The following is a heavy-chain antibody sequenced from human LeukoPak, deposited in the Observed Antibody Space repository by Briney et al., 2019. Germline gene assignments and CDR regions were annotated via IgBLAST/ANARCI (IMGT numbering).Heavy chain of an antibody. J-gene: IGHJ4*02. CDR1: GGSIRMYY. D-gene: IGHD1-26*01. V-gene: IGHV4-59*01. CDR3: ARLSGSEDY. Sequence: SETLSLTCTGSGGSIRMYYLSSLRQPPGKGLEWIGYIYYSGCTNYNPSLKSRVTISVDTSKNQFSLKQSPVPPADPPVFFCARLSGSEDYWGQGTLVTVSS. CDR2: IYYSGCT.